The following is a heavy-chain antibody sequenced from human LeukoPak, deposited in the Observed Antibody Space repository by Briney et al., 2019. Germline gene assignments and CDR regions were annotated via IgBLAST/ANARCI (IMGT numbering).Heavy chain of an antibody. J-gene: IGHJ4*02. V-gene: IGHV4-30-2*01. CDR1: GGSFSGYY. Sequence: PSETLSLTCAVYGGSFSGYYWSWIRQPPGKGLEWIGYIYHSGSTYYNPSLKSRVTISVDRSKNQFSLKLSSVTAADTAVYYCARDGPSGSYYYWGQGTLVTVSS. D-gene: IGHD1-26*01. CDR3: ARDGPSGSYYY. CDR2: IYHSGST.